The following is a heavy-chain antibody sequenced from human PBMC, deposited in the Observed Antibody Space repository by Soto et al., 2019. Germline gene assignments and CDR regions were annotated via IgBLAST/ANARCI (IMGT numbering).Heavy chain of an antibody. D-gene: IGHD3-10*01. CDR1: GDTFNFYS. CDR2: INPILSMS. Sequence: QVPLGQSGAEVKKPGSSVRVSCKASGDTFNFYSINWVRQAPRLGLEWMGRINPILSMSNYAQRFQGRVTMTADKSTSTAYMELSSLRSEDTAMYYCASSYGSGYRAFDSWGQGALVTVSS. V-gene: IGHV1-69*02. CDR3: ASSYGSGYRAFDS. J-gene: IGHJ4*02.